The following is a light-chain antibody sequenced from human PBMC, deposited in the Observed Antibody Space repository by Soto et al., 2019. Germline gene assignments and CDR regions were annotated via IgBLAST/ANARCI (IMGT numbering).Light chain of an antibody. V-gene: IGLV2-8*01. Sequence: QSALTQPPAASGSPGQSVIITCSGTSSDVGEENYVSWYQQHPGKVPKLILYEVSKRPSGVPDRFSGSRSGNTASLTVSGLQAEDEADYYCSSFAGSPVAFGGGTKLTVL. CDR2: EVS. J-gene: IGLJ2*01. CDR3: SSFAGSPVA. CDR1: SSDVGEENY.